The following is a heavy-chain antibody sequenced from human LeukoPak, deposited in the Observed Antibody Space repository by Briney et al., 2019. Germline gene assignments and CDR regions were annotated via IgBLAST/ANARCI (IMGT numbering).Heavy chain of an antibody. V-gene: IGHV1-2*02. CDR2: INPNSGGT. CDR1: GGTFSSYA. D-gene: IGHD3-10*01. CDR3: ASSVLLWFGESDY. J-gene: IGHJ4*02. Sequence: ASVKVSCKASGGTFSSYAISWVRQAPGQGLEWMGWINPNSGGTNYAQKFQGRVTMTRDTSISTAYMELSRLRSDDTAVYYCASSVLLWFGESDYWGQGTLVTVSS.